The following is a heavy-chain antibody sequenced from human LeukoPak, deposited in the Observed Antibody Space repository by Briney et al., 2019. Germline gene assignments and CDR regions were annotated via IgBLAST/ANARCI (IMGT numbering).Heavy chain of an antibody. CDR2: IIPIFGTA. CDR1: GGTFSSYA. J-gene: IGHJ4*02. D-gene: IGHD3-3*01. Sequence: SVKVSCKASGGTFSSYAISWVRQAPGQGLEWMGGIIPIFGTANYAQKFQGRVTITADESTSTAYMELSSLRSEDTAVYYCARDKSDDFWSGSCFDYWGQGTLVTVSS. CDR3: ARDKSDDFWSGSCFDY. V-gene: IGHV1-69*13.